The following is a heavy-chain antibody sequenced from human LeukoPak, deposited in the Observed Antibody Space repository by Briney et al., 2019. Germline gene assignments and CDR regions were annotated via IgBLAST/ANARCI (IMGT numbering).Heavy chain of an antibody. Sequence: PGGSLRLSCAASGFTFSTYWMTWVRQAPGKGREWVASINENGSKKSYVDSVKGRFTISRDNAQKSLYLEMNSLRAEDTAVYYCARAVTSTEGYWGQGTLVTVSS. V-gene: IGHV3-7*03. CDR2: INENGSKK. J-gene: IGHJ4*02. CDR1: GFTFSTYW. CDR3: ARAVTSTEGY.